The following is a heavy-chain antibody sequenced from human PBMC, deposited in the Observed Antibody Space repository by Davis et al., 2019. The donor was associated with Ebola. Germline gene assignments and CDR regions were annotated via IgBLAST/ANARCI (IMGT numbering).Heavy chain of an antibody. CDR3: ARAVISSY. D-gene: IGHD3-22*01. CDR2: IKQDGSEK. Sequence: GGSLRLSCAASGFTFSGSAMHWVRQAPGKGLEWVANIKQDGSEKYYVDSVKGRFTISRDNAKNSLYLQMNSLRAEDTAVYYCARAVISSYWGQGTLVTVSS. CDR1: GFTFSGSA. V-gene: IGHV3-7*03. J-gene: IGHJ4*02.